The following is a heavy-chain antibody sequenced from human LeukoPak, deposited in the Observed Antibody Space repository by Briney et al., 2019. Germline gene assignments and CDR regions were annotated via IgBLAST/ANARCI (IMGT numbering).Heavy chain of an antibody. J-gene: IGHJ4*02. CDR3: GAKLSGSYYDF. CDR2: ITSSGSDT. Sequence: PGGSLRLSCAASGFSFSIYAMTWVRQAPGKGLEWVSSITSSGSDTYYADSVKGRFTISRDNSKNTLYLQLNSLRAEDTAVYYCGAKLSGSYYDFWGQGTLISVSS. V-gene: IGHV3-23*01. CDR1: GFSFSIYA. D-gene: IGHD3-10*01.